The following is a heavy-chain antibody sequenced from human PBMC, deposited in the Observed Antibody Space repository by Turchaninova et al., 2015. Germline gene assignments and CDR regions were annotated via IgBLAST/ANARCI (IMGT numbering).Heavy chain of an antibody. Sequence: QVQLQTSGPGLVKPPQSLSLPRATSGDSVSSNSATWNWIRQSPSRGLEWLGRTVYRSKWHNDYTVSVKSRITINPDTSMNQFSLLLNSVTPQDTAVYYCARSSGYFDYWGQGTLVTVSS. V-gene: IGHV6-1*01. J-gene: IGHJ4*02. CDR1: GDSVSSNSAT. D-gene: IGHD3-22*01. CDR2: TVYRSKWHN. CDR3: ARSSGYFDY.